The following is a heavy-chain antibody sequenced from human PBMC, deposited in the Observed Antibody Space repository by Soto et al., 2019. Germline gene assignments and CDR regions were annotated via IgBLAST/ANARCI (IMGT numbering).Heavy chain of an antibody. CDR2: ISGSGGTT. D-gene: IGHD2-15*01. J-gene: IGHJ4*02. V-gene: IGHV3-23*01. Sequence: PGGSLRLSCAASGFTFSSYAMSWVRQAPGKGLEWVSAISGSGGTTYYADSVKGRFTISRDNSKNTLYLQMNSLRAEDTAVYYCAKDRDCSGGSCYYNDWGQGTLVTVSS. CDR3: AKDRDCSGGSCYYND. CDR1: GFTFSSYA.